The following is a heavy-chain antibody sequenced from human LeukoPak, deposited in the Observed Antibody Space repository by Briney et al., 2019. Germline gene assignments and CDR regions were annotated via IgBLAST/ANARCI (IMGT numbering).Heavy chain of an antibody. V-gene: IGHV3-30*03. CDR1: GFTFSSYG. CDR2: ISYDGSNK. J-gene: IGHJ4*02. Sequence: TGGSLRLSCAASGFTFSSYGMHWVRQAPGKGLEWVAVISYDGSNKYYADSVKGRFTISRDNSKNTLYLQMNSLRAEDTAVYYCARDIVAREGYWGQGTLVTVSS. D-gene: IGHD5-12*01. CDR3: ARDIVAREGY.